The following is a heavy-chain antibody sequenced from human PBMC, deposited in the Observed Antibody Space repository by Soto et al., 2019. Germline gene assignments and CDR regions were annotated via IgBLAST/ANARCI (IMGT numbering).Heavy chain of an antibody. CDR2: IIPIFGTA. D-gene: IGHD3-10*01. CDR1: GGTFSSYA. CDR3: ARSHPEAEGDYGAGRTQLHYYYYGMDV. V-gene: IGHV1-69*01. Sequence: QVQLVQSGAEVKKPGSSVKVSCKASGGTFSSYAISWVRQAPGQGLEWMGGIIPIFGTANYAQKFQGRVTITADEYTSRADKEQRSRLSEDTAAEYCARSHPEAEGDYGAGRTQLHYYYYGMDVWGQGTTVTVSS. J-gene: IGHJ6*02.